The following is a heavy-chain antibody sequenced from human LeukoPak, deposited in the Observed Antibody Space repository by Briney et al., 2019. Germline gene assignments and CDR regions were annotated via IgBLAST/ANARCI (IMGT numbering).Heavy chain of an antibody. CDR1: GFTFSSYS. CDR2: ISSSSSCI. Sequence: LGGSLRLSCAASGFTFSSYSMNWVRQAPGKGLEWVSSISSSSSCIYYADSVKGRFTISRDNAKNSLYLQMNSLRAEDTAVYYCASSGGSPKKYYYYGMDVWGQGTTVTVSS. J-gene: IGHJ6*02. V-gene: IGHV3-21*01. D-gene: IGHD2-15*01. CDR3: ASSGGSPKKYYYYGMDV.